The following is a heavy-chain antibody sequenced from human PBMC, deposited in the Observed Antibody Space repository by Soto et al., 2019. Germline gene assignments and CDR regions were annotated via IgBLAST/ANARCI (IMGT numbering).Heavy chain of an antibody. Sequence: SVKVSYKASVGTFSSYAISLVRQAPGQGLEWMGGNSTIFGTANDAQKFQGRVTITADESTSTAYMELSSLRSEDTAVYYCARRIIAARPLLDYYYGMDVWGQGTTVTVSS. CDR1: VGTFSSYA. D-gene: IGHD6-6*01. V-gene: IGHV1-69*13. CDR2: NSTIFGTA. J-gene: IGHJ6*02. CDR3: ARRIIAARPLLDYYYGMDV.